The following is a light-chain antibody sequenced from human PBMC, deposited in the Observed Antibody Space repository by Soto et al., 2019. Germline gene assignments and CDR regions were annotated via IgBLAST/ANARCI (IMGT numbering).Light chain of an antibody. V-gene: IGKV3-20*01. J-gene: IGKJ1*01. CDR1: QYVTSTY. CDR3: QQYGSSPPWT. Sequence: EIVLTQSPGTLSLSPGERATLSCRASQYVTSTYLAWYQHKPGQAPRLLIYGASNRATGIPDRFSGSGSGTNFPLTLSRLEPEDFALYYCQQYGSSPPWTFGQGTKVEIK. CDR2: GAS.